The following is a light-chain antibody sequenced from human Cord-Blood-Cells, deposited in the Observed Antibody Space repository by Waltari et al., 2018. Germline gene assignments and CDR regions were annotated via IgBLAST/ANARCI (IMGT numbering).Light chain of an antibody. Sequence: QSALTQPASVSGSPGQSITISCTGTSSDVGGYNYVSWYQQHPGKAPKLMIYDVSNRPPGVSNRCSGSKSGNTASLTISGLQAEDEADYYCSSYTSSSVVFGGGTKLTVL. J-gene: IGLJ2*01. CDR1: SSDVGGYNY. V-gene: IGLV2-14*01. CDR3: SSYTSSSVV. CDR2: DVS.